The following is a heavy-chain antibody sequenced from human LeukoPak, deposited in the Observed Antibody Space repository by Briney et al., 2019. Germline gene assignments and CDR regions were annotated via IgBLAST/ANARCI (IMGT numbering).Heavy chain of an antibody. J-gene: IGHJ4*02. CDR3: ARGRGYLEIWSHTSYYFDY. V-gene: IGHV3-11*01. CDR2: ISSSGSTI. Sequence: RTGGSLRLSCAASGFTFSDYYMSWIRQAPGKGLEWVSYISSSGSTIYYADSVKGRFTISRDNAKNSLYLQMNSLRAEDTAVYYCARGRGYLEIWSHTSYYFDYWGQGTLVTVSS. D-gene: IGHD3-10*01. CDR1: GFTFSDYY.